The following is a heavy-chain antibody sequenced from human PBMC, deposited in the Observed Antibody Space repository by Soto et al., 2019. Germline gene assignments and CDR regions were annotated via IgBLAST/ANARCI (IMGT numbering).Heavy chain of an antibody. J-gene: IGHJ4*02. CDR3: ARPGYCTGGSCYFFLY. V-gene: IGHV3-33*01. CDR1: GFTFSGYG. D-gene: IGHD2-15*01. CDR2: IWYDGSNK. Sequence: GGSLRLSCAASGFTFSGYGMHWVRKTPGKGLERVAVIWYDGSNKYYVDSVKGRFTISRDNSKNTVYLQMNSLRAEDTAVYYCARPGYCTGGSCYFFLYWGQGTLVTVSS.